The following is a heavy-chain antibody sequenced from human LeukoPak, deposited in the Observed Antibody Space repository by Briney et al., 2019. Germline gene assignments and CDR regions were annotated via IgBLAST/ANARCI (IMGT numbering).Heavy chain of an antibody. Sequence: SQTLSLTCAISGDSVSSNSAAWNWIRQSPSRGLEWLGRTYYRSKWYNDYAVSVKSRITINPDTSKNQFSLQLNSVTPEDTAVYYCARGVSWRVVVDRWDYMDVWGKGTTVTVSS. CDR1: GDSVSSNSAA. D-gene: IGHD2-21*01. V-gene: IGHV6-1*01. CDR2: TYYRSKWYN. J-gene: IGHJ6*03. CDR3: ARGVSWRVVVDRWDYMDV.